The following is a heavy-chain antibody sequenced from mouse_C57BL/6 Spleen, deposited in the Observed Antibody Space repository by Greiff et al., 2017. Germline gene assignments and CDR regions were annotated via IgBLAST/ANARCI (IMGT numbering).Heavy chain of an antibody. V-gene: IGHV1-80*01. CDR1: GYAFSSYW. CDR3: ARSGTTVVATPFAY. Sequence: QVQLQQSGAELVKPGASVKISCKASGYAFSSYWMNWVKQRPGKGLEWIGQIYPGDGDTNYNGKFKGKATLTADKSSSTAYMQLSSLTSEDSAVYGCARSGTTVVATPFAYWGQGTLVTVSA. CDR2: IYPGDGDT. D-gene: IGHD1-1*01. J-gene: IGHJ3*01.